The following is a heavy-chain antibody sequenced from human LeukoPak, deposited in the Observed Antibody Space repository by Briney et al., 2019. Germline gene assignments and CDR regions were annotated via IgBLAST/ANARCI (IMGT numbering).Heavy chain of an antibody. Sequence: SQTLSLTCTVSGGSISSGGYYWSWLRQPPGKGLEWIGYIYYSGSTYYNPSLKSRVTISVDTSKNQFSLKLSSVTAADTAVYYCARDYDSSGYYFSFDPWGQGTLVTVSS. D-gene: IGHD3-22*01. CDR2: IYYSGST. CDR3: ARDYDSSGYYFSFDP. V-gene: IGHV4-31*03. J-gene: IGHJ5*02. CDR1: GGSISSGGYY.